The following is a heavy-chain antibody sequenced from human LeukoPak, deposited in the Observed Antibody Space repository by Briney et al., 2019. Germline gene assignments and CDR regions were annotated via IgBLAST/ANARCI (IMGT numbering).Heavy chain of an antibody. D-gene: IGHD3-22*01. CDR1: GFTFSSYS. V-gene: IGHV3-21*01. CDR3: ARDQYDSSGYGVCYFDY. J-gene: IGHJ4*02. Sequence: GGSLRLSCAASGFTFSSYSMNWVRQAPGKGLEWVSSISSSSSYIYYADSVKGRFTISRDNAKNSLYLQMNSLRAEDTAVYYCARDQYDSSGYGVCYFDYWGQGTLVTISS. CDR2: ISSSSSYI.